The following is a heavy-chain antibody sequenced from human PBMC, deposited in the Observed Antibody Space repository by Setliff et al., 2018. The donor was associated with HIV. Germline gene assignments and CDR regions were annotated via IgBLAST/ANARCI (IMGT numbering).Heavy chain of an antibody. V-gene: IGHV4-34*01. CDR1: GGSFSGYC. Sequence: SETLSLTCAVYGGSFSGYCWSWIRQPPGKGLEWIGEINHSGSTNYNPSLKSRVTISVDTSTSQFSLRLNSVTATDTALYYCARGRFHRLHRPYSGSGSLGIQYFDYWGQGTLVTVSS. D-gene: IGHD3-10*01. CDR3: ARGRFHRLHRPYSGSGSLGIQYFDY. J-gene: IGHJ4*02. CDR2: INHSGST.